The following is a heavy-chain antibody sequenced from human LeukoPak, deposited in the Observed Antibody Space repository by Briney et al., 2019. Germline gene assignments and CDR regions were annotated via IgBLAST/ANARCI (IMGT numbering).Heavy chain of an antibody. CDR1: GFTFSSYW. V-gene: IGHV3-21*01. CDR2: ISSSSSYI. CDR3: ARDPGYSYGPYYFDY. D-gene: IGHD5-18*01. Sequence: GGSLRLSCAASGFTFSSYWMNWARQAPGKGLEWVSSISSSSSYIYYADSVKGRFIISRDNAKNSLYLQMNSLRAEDTAVYYCARDPGYSYGPYYFDYWGQGTLVTVSS. J-gene: IGHJ4*02.